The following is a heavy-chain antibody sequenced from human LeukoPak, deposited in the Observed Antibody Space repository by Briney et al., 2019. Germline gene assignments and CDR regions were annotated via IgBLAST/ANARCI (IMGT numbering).Heavy chain of an antibody. J-gene: IGHJ5*02. CDR1: GFSFSSSG. D-gene: IGHD1-26*01. Sequence: GGSLRLSCAASGFSFSSSGMPWVRQAPGKGLEWVAFIRHDGSKKYYANSVKGRFTISRDNSKNTVYVQMNTLRPEDTAVYYCAKGPSGNQFDPWGQGTLVTVSS. CDR3: AKGPSGNQFDP. CDR2: IRHDGSKK. V-gene: IGHV3-30*02.